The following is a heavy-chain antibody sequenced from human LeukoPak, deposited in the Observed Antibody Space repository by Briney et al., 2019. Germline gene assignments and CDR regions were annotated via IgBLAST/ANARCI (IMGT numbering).Heavy chain of an antibody. CDR3: AKDRNSVGSSYNY. CDR1: EFMFSKYA. J-gene: IGHJ4*02. Sequence: GGSLRLSCAASEFMFSKYAMSWVRQAPGKGLEWVSGTSGSGDSTYYADSVKGRFTISRDNSKNTLYLQMNGLRAEDTVVYYCAKDRNSVGSSYNYWGQGTLVTVSS. V-gene: IGHV3-23*01. D-gene: IGHD6-6*01. CDR2: TSGSGDST.